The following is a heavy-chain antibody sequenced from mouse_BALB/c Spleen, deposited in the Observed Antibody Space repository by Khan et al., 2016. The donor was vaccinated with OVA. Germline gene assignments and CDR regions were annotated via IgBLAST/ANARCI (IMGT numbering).Heavy chain of an antibody. CDR1: GYTFTSYW. D-gene: IGHD1-1*01. J-gene: IGHJ3*01. Sequence: QVQLQQSGAELAKPGASVKMSCKASGYTFTSYWMHWVKQRPGQGLEWIGYINPSTGYTEYNQRFKDKATLTADKSSSTAYMQLSSLTSEASAVYYCANHGSSSAWFTYWGQGTLVTVSA. V-gene: IGHV1-7*01. CDR3: ANHGSSSAWFTY. CDR2: INPSTGYT.